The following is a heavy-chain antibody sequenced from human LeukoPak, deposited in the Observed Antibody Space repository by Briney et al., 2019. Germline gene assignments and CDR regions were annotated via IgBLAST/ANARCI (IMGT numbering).Heavy chain of an antibody. CDR1: GFTFSSYG. D-gene: IGHD3-22*01. J-gene: IGHJ4*02. CDR2: IRYDGSNK. V-gene: IGHV3-30*02. CDR3: ARDTIPDTSGYYYFDY. Sequence: GGSLRLSCAASGFTFSSYGMHWVRQAPGKGLEWVAFIRYDGSNKYYADSVKGRFTISRDNSKNTLYLQMNSLRPEDTAVYYCARDTIPDTSGYYYFDYWGQGTLVTVSS.